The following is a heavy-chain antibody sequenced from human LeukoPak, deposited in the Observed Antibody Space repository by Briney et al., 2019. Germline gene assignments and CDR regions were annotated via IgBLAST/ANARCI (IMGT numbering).Heavy chain of an antibody. V-gene: IGHV3-48*04. CDR2: ISSSSSTI. Sequence: PGGSLRLSCAASGFTFSSYSMNWVRQAPGKGLEWVSYISSSSSTIYYADSVKGRFTISRDNAKNSLYLQMNSLRAEDTAVYCCARDERQQLGGNWFDPWGQGTLVTVSS. D-gene: IGHD6-13*01. CDR3: ARDERQQLGGNWFDP. CDR1: GFTFSSYS. J-gene: IGHJ5*02.